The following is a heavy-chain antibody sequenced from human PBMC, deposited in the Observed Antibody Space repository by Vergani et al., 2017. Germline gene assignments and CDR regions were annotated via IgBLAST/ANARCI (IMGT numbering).Heavy chain of an antibody. V-gene: IGHV3-21*01. CDR2: ISSSSSYI. J-gene: IGHJ4*02. CDR1: GFTFSSYS. Sequence: EVQLVESGGGLVKPGGSLRLSCAASGFTFSSYSMNWVRQAPGKGLEWVSSISSSSSYIYYADSVKGRFTISRDNAKNSLYLQMNSLRAEDTAVYYCARGPPNLITFGGVIVPRVFGYWGQGTLVTVSS. D-gene: IGHD3-16*02. CDR3: ARGPPNLITFGGVIVPRVFGY.